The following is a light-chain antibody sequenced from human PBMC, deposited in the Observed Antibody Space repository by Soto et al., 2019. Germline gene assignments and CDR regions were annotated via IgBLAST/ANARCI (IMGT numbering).Light chain of an antibody. J-gene: IGKJ2*01. CDR2: SVS. Sequence: DVVLTHTPLSSPVPLGQPASISCRSSQILLHSDGTTYLSWLHQRPGQPQRLLIYSVSNWSSGVPDRFSGSGAGTDFTLKISRVEAEDVGVYYCMQATQYPPYTFGQRTKLEI. CDR1: QILLHSDGTTY. V-gene: IGKV2-24*01. CDR3: MQATQYPPYT.